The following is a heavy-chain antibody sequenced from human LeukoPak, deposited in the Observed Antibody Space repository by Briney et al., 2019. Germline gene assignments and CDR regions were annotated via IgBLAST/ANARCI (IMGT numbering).Heavy chain of an antibody. V-gene: IGHV1-3*03. CDR3: AREDYYDSSGLDY. D-gene: IGHD3-22*01. CDR2: ISAGNGNP. J-gene: IGHJ4*02. CDR1: GYTFTSYY. Sequence: ASVKVSCKASGYTFTSYYMHWVRQAPGQRLEWMGWISAGNGNPKYSQEFHGRVTITRDTSASTAYMELSSLRSEDMAVYYCAREDYYDSSGLDYWGQGTLVTVSS.